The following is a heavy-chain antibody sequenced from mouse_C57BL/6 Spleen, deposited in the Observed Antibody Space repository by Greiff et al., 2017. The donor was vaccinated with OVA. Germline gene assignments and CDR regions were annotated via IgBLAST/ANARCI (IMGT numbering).Heavy chain of an antibody. Sequence: EVQLVESGGGLVQPGGSLKLSCVASGYTFTNYCMNWVRQSPEKGLEWFAQIRLKSDNYATNSAESVKGRFTIYRDDSKSIVYLQMNNLRAEDTGIYYCTGGVYDGSSYGYWGQGTTLTVSA. CDR3: TGGVYDGSSYGY. D-gene: IGHD1-1*01. V-gene: IGHV6-3*01. CDR2: IRLKSDNYAT. J-gene: IGHJ2*01. CDR1: GYTFTNYC.